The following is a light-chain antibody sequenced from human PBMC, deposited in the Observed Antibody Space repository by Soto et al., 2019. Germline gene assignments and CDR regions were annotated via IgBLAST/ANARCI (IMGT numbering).Light chain of an antibody. Sequence: EIVLTQSPGTLSLSPEERATLSCRASQSVSSSYLGWYQQKPGQAPRLLIYGASSRATGIPDRFSGSGSGTDFTLTISRLEPEDFAVYYCQQYGSLLTFGGGTKVEIK. V-gene: IGKV3-20*01. CDR1: QSVSSSY. CDR2: GAS. J-gene: IGKJ4*01. CDR3: QQYGSLLT.